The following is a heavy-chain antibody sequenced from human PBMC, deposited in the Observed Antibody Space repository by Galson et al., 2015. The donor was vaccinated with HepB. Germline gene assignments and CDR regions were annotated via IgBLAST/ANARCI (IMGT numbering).Heavy chain of an antibody. Sequence: SLRLSCAASRFTFSSYAMSWVRQAPGKGLEWASAISGSGGSTYYADSVKGRFTISRDNSENTLYLQMNSLRAEDTAVYYCAKLVYYGSGYHYWGQGTLVTVSS. D-gene: IGHD3-10*01. V-gene: IGHV3-23*01. J-gene: IGHJ4*02. CDR3: AKLVYYGSGYHY. CDR2: ISGSGGST. CDR1: RFTFSSYA.